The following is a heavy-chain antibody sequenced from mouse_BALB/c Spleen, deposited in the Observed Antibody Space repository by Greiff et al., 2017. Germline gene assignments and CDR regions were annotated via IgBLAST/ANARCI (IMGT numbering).Heavy chain of an antibody. CDR1: GYSITSGYY. Sequence: EVQLQQSGPGLVKPSQSLSLTCSVTGYSITSGYYWNWIRQFPGNKLEWMGYISYDGSNNYNPSLKNRISITRDTSKNQFFLKLNSVTTEDTATYYCAREYGYYGSSYGAMDYWGQGTSVTVSS. V-gene: IGHV3-6*02. D-gene: IGHD1-1*01. CDR3: AREYGYYGSSYGAMDY. CDR2: ISYDGSN. J-gene: IGHJ4*01.